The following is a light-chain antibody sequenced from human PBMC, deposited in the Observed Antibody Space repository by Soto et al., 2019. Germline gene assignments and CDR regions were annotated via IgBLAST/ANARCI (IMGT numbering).Light chain of an antibody. J-gene: IGKJ4*01. CDR2: AAS. Sequence: DIQMTQSPSSLSASVGDRVTITCRASQGISNYLAWYQQIPGKVPKLLISAASTLQSGVPSGFSGSGSGTDFTLTSNSRQHEDVATYYCQQYTNVPAFGGGTKVEIK. CDR1: QGISNY. V-gene: IGKV1-27*01. CDR3: QQYTNVPA.